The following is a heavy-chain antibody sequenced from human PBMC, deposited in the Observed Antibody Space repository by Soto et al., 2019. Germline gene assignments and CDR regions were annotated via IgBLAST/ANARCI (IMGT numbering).Heavy chain of an antibody. CDR2: ISYDGSNK. CDR3: AKDRGPGLLWFGESPFMDV. V-gene: IGHV3-30*18. J-gene: IGHJ6*03. Sequence: QVQLVESGGGVVQPGRSLRLSCAASGFTFSSYGMHWVRQAPGKGLEWVAVISYDGSNKYYADSVKGRFTISKDNSKNTLYLQMNSLRAEDTAVYYCAKDRGPGLLWFGESPFMDVWGKGTTVTVSS. D-gene: IGHD3-10*01. CDR1: GFTFSSYG.